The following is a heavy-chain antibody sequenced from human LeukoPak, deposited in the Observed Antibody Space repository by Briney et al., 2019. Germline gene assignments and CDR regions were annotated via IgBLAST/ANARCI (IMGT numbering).Heavy chain of an antibody. Sequence: PGGSLRLSCAASGFTFSSYAMHWVRQAPGKGLESVAIISNDGSNKYYADSVKGRFTLSRENSKYTVYLQMNSLRAEDTAVYYCARDLGLGRGWYGGDYWGQGTLVTVSS. V-gene: IGHV3-30-3*01. CDR3: ARDLGLGRGWYGGDY. CDR2: ISNDGSNK. D-gene: IGHD6-19*01. CDR1: GFTFSSYA. J-gene: IGHJ4*02.